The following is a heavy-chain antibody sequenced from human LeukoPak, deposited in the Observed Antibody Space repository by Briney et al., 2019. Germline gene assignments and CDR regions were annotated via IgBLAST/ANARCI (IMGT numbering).Heavy chain of an antibody. Sequence: PSETLSLTCAVYGGSFSGYYWSWIRQPPGKGLEWIGEINHSGSTNYNPSLKNRVTISVDTSKNQFSLKLSSVTAADTAVYYCARPGFWSGYYRTVGNNWFDPWGQGTLVTVSS. V-gene: IGHV4-34*01. J-gene: IGHJ5*02. CDR3: ARPGFWSGYYRTVGNNWFDP. CDR1: GGSFSGYY. CDR2: INHSGST. D-gene: IGHD3-3*01.